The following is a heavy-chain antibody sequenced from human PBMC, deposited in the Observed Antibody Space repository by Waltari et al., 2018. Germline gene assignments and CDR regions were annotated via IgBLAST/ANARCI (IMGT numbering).Heavy chain of an antibody. CDR1: GFTLSRYG. D-gene: IGHD6-13*01. CDR3: AKDEIAAAEN. Sequence: QVQLVESGGGVVQPGGSLRLSCAASGFTLSRYGMHWVRQDPGKGLEVVAFIRYDVSNKYYADSVKGRFTISRDNSKNTLYLQMNSLRAEDTAVYYCAKDEIAAAENWGQGTLVTVSS. V-gene: IGHV3-30*02. J-gene: IGHJ4*02. CDR2: IRYDVSNK.